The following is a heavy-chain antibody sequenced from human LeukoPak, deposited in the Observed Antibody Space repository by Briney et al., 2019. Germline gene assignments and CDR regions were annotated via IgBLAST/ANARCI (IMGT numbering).Heavy chain of an antibody. J-gene: IGHJ6*02. CDR1: GFTFKNSW. CDR3: ARRTGTTLYYYYYGMDV. V-gene: IGHV3-74*01. D-gene: IGHD1-1*01. Sequence: AGYLRRSSAASGFTFKNSWMHWVRHAPGKGPVWVSRISDGGSSTTYADSVKGRFTISRDNSKNTLYLQMNSLRAEDTAVYHCARRTGTTLYYYYYGMDVWGQGTTVTVSS. CDR2: ISDGGSST.